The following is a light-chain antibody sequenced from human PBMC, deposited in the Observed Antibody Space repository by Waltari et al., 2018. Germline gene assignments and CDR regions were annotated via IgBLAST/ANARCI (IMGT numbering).Light chain of an antibody. Sequence: DIQMTQSPSSLSASIGDTITVTCRASQNIRTYLNWYQQKPAKAPKLLIFGASTLPRGVPSRFSGSASGTEFTLTVTNLQPDDFATYFCQQSFSFPWTFGQGTTV. CDR3: QQSFSFPWT. CDR1: QNIRTY. V-gene: IGKV1-39*01. CDR2: GAS. J-gene: IGKJ1*01.